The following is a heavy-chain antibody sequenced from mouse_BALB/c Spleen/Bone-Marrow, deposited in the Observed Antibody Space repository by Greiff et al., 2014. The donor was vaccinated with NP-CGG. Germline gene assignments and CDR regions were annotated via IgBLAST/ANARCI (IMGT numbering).Heavy chain of an antibody. D-gene: IGHD2-1*01. CDR3: ARQYGNLGVMDY. CDR2: ISSGGSYT. V-gene: IGHV5-6*01. Sequence: EVQLVESGGDLVKPGGSLKLSCAASGFTFSRYGMSWVRQTPDERLEWVANISSGGSYTYYPDSVKGRFTISRDNAKNTLYLHMSSLKSEDTAMYYCARQYGNLGVMDYWGQGTSVTVSS. CDR1: GFTFSRYG. J-gene: IGHJ4*01.